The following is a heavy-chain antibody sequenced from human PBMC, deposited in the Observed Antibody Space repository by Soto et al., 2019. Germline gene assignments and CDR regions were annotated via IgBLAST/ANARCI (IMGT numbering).Heavy chain of an antibody. D-gene: IGHD3-10*01. Sequence: EVQLVESGGGLVQPGGSLRLSCAASGFTFSSYSMNWVRQAPGKGLEWVSYISSSSSTIYYAEYVKGRFTISRDNAKNSLYLQMNSLRAEDTAVYYCARGPYYYGSGSYYSDYWGQGTLVTVSS. J-gene: IGHJ4*02. CDR3: ARGPYYYGSGSYYSDY. CDR1: GFTFSSYS. CDR2: ISSSSSTI. V-gene: IGHV3-48*01.